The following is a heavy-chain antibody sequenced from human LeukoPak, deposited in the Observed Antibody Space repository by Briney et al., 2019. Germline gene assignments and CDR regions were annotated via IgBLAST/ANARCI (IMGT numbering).Heavy chain of an antibody. CDR1: GGSISSYY. Sequence: PSETLSLTCTVSGGSISSYYWSWIRQPPGKGLEWIGYIYYSGSTNYSPSLKSRVTISVDTSKNQFSLKLSSVTAADTAVYYCARLPVDTYYYDSSGYLTPNDAFDIWGQGTMVTVSS. D-gene: IGHD3-22*01. CDR2: IYYSGST. J-gene: IGHJ3*02. CDR3: ARLPVDTYYYDSSGYLTPNDAFDI. V-gene: IGHV4-59*08.